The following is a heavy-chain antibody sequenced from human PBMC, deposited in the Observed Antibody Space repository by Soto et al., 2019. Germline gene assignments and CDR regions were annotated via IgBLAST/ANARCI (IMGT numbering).Heavy chain of an antibody. CDR3: AKDHLTTTVTTVGY. Sequence: QVPLVESGGGVVKPGRSLRLSCAASGFTLVNYGIHWVGQAPGKGLEWGAVISYHGSDKYYADSVKGRFTISRDNSKNTLYLQMDSLRAEDTAVYYCAKDHLTTTVTTVGYWGQGTLVTVSS. V-gene: IGHV3-30*18. CDR2: ISYHGSDK. D-gene: IGHD4-17*01. CDR1: GFTLVNYG. J-gene: IGHJ4*02.